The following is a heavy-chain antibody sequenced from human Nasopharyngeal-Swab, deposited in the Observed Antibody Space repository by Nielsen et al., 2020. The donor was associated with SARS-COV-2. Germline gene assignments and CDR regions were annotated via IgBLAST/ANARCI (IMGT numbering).Heavy chain of an antibody. V-gene: IGHV1-24*01. CDR1: GYTLTELS. CDR2: FDPEDGET. D-gene: IGHD3-3*01. Sequence: ASVKVSCKVSGYTLTELSMHWVRQAPGKGLEWMGGFDPEDGETIYAQKSQGRVTMTEDTSTDTAYMELSSLRSEDTAVYYCATSSPIITISPNWFDPWGQGTLVTVSS. J-gene: IGHJ5*02. CDR3: ATSSPIITISPNWFDP.